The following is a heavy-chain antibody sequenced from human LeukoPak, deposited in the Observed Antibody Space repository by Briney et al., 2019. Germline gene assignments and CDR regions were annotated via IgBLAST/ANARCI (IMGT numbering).Heavy chain of an antibody. J-gene: IGHJ4*02. CDR3: AGLSGYDWESFYDY. V-gene: IGHV4-59*01. CDR1: GGSISSYY. CDR2: IYYSGST. D-gene: IGHD5-12*01. Sequence: SETLSLTCIVSGGSISSYYWSWIRQPPGKGLEWIGYIYYSGSTNYNPSLKSRVTISVDTSKKQFSLKLGSVTAADTAVYYCAGLSGYDWESFYDYWGQGTLVTVSS.